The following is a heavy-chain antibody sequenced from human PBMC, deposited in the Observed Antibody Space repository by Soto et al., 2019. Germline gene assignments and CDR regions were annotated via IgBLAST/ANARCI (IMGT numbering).Heavy chain of an antibody. CDR1: GGSISSYY. D-gene: IGHD6-13*01. CDR2: IYYSGST. J-gene: IGHJ6*03. CDR3: AILRYSSYYYYMDV. Sequence: PSETLSLTCTVSGGSISSYYWSWIRQPPGKGLEWIGYIYYSGSTNYNPSLKSRVTISVDTSKNQFSLKLSSVTAADTAVYYCAILRYSSYYYYMDVWGKGTTVTVSS. V-gene: IGHV4-59*01.